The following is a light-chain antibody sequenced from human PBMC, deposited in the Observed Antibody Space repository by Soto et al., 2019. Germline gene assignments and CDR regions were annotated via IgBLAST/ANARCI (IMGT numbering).Light chain of an antibody. J-gene: IGKJ5*01. CDR3: QQRSNWPVT. CDR2: DAS. CDR1: QSVSSY. Sequence: EVVLTQSPGTLSLSPGEGATLSCRASQSVSSYLSWCQQKPVQAPRLLIYDASNRATGIPAMFSGSGSGTDFTLTISSLEPEVFAVYYCQQRSNWPVTFGQGTRLEMK. V-gene: IGKV3-11*01.